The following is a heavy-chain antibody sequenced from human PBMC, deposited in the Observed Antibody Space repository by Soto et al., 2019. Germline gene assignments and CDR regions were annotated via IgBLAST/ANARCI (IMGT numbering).Heavy chain of an antibody. CDR2: ISAYNGNT. V-gene: IGHV1-18*01. D-gene: IGHD5-18*01. Sequence: QVQLVQSGAEVKKPGASVKVSCKASGYTFTSYGISWVRQAPGQGLEWMGWISAYNGNTNYAQKLQGRVTMTTDKATSTAYMELRSLRSDDTAVYYCAREGKNTAMVIYVYYGMDVWGQGTTVTVSS. CDR1: GYTFTSYG. CDR3: AREGKNTAMVIYVYYGMDV. J-gene: IGHJ6*02.